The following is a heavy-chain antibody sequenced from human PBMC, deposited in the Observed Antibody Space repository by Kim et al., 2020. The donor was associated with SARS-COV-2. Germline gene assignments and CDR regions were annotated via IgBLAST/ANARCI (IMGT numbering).Heavy chain of an antibody. J-gene: IGHJ4*02. Sequence: KAYAESVKGRFTIPRDNAKNSLYLQMNSLRPDDTALYYCAKLSSSWYEGDYWGQGTLVTVSS. CDR2: K. V-gene: IGHV3-9*01. D-gene: IGHD6-13*01. CDR3: AKLSSSWYEGDY.